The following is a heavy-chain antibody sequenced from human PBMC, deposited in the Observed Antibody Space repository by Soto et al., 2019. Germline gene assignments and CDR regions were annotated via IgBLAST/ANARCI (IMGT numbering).Heavy chain of an antibody. Sequence: QVQLVESGGGVVQPGRSLRLSCAASGFTFRSYAMHWVRQAPGKGLEWVAVISYDGNNKYHADSVKGRFTISRDNSRKTLYLQMNSLRAEDTAVYYCARDPVTRDYGPVSRFDYWGQGTLVTVSS. J-gene: IGHJ4*02. CDR3: ARDPVTRDYGPVSRFDY. CDR1: GFTFRSYA. CDR2: ISYDGNNK. V-gene: IGHV3-30-3*01. D-gene: IGHD3-10*01.